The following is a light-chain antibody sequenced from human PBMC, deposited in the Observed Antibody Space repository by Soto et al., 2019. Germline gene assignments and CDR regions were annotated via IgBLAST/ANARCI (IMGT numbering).Light chain of an antibody. Sequence: EIALMQSPGTLSFSPGERATLSCRPSQTMTRAYLAWYQQKPGQAPRLLIYAASYRATGIPDKFSGSGSGTDFSLTISRLEPEDSAVYYCHQYHSPPQTFGQGTKVDIK. V-gene: IGKV3-20*01. J-gene: IGKJ2*01. CDR3: HQYHSPPQT. CDR1: QTMTRAY. CDR2: AAS.